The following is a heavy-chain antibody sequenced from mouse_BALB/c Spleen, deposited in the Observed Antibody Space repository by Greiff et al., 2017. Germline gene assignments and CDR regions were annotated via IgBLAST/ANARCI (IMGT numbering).Heavy chain of an antibody. CDR3: ARSYAEGWFAY. V-gene: IGHV1-7*01. D-gene: IGHD2-12*01. CDR2: INPSTGYT. CDR1: GYTFTSYW. Sequence: QVQLKESGAELAKPGASVKMSCKASGYTFTSYWMHWVKQRPGQGLEWIGYINPSTGYTEYNQKFKDKATLTADKSSSTAYMQLSSLTSEDSAVYYCARSYAEGWFAYWGQGTLVTVSA. J-gene: IGHJ3*01.